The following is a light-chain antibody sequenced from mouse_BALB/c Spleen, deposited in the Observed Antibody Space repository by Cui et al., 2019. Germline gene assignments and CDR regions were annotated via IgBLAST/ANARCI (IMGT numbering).Light chain of an antibody. J-gene: IGKJ1*01. CDR3: FRGSYVRT. CDR2: KVY. Sequence: DVLSSKTQGSRPGRVGHQASISCSSIKSIVHSNGNTKSEWYLQKPGQSQKLLIYKVYNRFAGVPDRFSGSGSGTDFPLKISRVAAEDLEVYYCFRGSYVRTFGGGTKQEIK. V-gene: IGKV1-117*01. CDR1: KSIVHSNGNTK.